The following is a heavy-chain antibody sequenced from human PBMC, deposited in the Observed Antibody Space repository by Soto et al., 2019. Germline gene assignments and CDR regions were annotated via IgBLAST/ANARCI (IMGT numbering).Heavy chain of an antibody. CDR1: GYTFTSYG. J-gene: IGHJ4*02. Sequence: QVHLVQSGAEVRKPGASVKVSCKGSGYTFTSYGIAWVRQAPGQGLEWMGWISAHNDNTNYAQKVQGRVTVTRDTSTSTAYMELRNLRSDDTAVYYCARGWYGDYWGQGALVTVSS. V-gene: IGHV1-18*01. CDR2: ISAHNDNT. CDR3: ARGWYGDY. D-gene: IGHD2-15*01.